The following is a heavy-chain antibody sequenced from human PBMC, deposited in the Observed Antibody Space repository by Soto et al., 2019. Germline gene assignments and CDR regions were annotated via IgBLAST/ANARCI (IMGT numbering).Heavy chain of an antibody. CDR2: IHYSGGAT. CDR3: ARGPRQEYGGKFFDY. Sequence: TVALTCTVSGGSIVSDGGYWTWIRQHPGKGLEWLGYIHYSGGATYGPSYNPSLKSRIAISVDTSKHQFSLKLSSVTAADTAVYYCARGPRQEYGGKFFDYWGQGTLVTVSS. J-gene: IGHJ4*02. D-gene: IGHD4-17*01. CDR1: GGSIVSDGGY. V-gene: IGHV4-31*03.